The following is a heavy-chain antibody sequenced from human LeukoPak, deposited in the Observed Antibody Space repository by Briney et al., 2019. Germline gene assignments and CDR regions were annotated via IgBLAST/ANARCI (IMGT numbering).Heavy chain of an antibody. D-gene: IGHD1-1*01. CDR2: IWYDGSYK. CDR1: GFTFSNYG. J-gene: IGHJ4*02. CDR3: AKVVQYTASTGTGLDY. Sequence: PGGSLRLSCAASGFTFSNYGMHWVRQAPGKGLDWVAVIWYDGSYKYYADSVKGRFTISRENPKNTLYLQMDSLRAEDTAIYYCAKVVQYTASTGTGLDYWGQGTLVTVSS. V-gene: IGHV3-33*06.